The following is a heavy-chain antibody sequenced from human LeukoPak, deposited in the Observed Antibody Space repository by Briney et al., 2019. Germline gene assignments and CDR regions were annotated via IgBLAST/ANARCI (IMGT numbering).Heavy chain of an antibody. D-gene: IGHD1-14*01. V-gene: IGHV1-18*04. CDR1: GYTLTSYG. CDR2: ISAYNGNT. CDR3: AREGIKTSQNGFDY. J-gene: IGHJ4*02. Sequence: ASVKVSCKASGYTLTSYGISGVRPAPAQGLEWMGWISAYNGNTNYAQKLQGRVTMTTDTSTSTAYMELRSLRSDDAAVYYCAREGIKTSQNGFDYWGQGTLVTVSS.